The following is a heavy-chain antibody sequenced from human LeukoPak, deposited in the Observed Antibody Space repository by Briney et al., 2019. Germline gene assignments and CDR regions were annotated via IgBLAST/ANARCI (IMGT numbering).Heavy chain of an antibody. V-gene: IGHV1-18*01. Sequence: ASVKVSCKASGYTFTSYGISWVRQAPGQGLEWMGWISAYNGNTNYAQKLQGRVTMTTDTSTSTACMELRSLRSDDTAVYYCARGQDYYDFWSGFGYWGQGTLVTVSS. D-gene: IGHD3-3*01. CDR1: GYTFTSYG. CDR2: ISAYNGNT. J-gene: IGHJ4*02. CDR3: ARGQDYYDFWSGFGY.